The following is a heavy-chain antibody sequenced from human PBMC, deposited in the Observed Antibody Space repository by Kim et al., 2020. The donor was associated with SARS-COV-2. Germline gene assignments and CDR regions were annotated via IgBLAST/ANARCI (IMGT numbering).Heavy chain of an antibody. J-gene: IGHJ6*02. CDR3: ARDTSYYYYGMDV. Sequence: SETLSLTCAVYGGSFSGYYWSWIRQPPGKGLEWIGEINHSGSTNYNPSLKSRVTISVDTSKNQFSLKLSSVTAADTAVYYCARDTSYYYYGMDVWGQGTTVTVSS. CDR1: GGSFSGYY. V-gene: IGHV4-34*01. CDR2: INHSGST.